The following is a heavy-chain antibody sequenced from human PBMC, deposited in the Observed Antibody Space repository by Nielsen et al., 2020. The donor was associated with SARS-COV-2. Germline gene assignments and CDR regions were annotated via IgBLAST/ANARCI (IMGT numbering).Heavy chain of an antibody. J-gene: IGHJ4*02. CDR3: ARDHAPSGYTYVPFDY. V-gene: IGHV3-30*02. CDR2: IRYDGNNK. CDR1: GFTFSSYG. D-gene: IGHD5-18*01. Sequence: LSLTCAASGFTFSSYGMHWARQAPGKGLEWVAFIRYDGNNKYYADSVKGRFTISRDNSKNTLYLQMNSLRAEDTAVYYCARDHAPSGYTYVPFDYWGQGTLVTRLL.